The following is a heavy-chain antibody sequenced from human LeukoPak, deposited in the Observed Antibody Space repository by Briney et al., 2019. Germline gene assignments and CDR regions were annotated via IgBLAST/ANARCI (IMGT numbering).Heavy chain of an antibody. CDR3: ARHLAVAGTDAFDI. D-gene: IGHD6-19*01. V-gene: IGHV4-59*08. CDR2: IYYSGST. CDR1: GGSISSYY. J-gene: IGHJ3*02. Sequence: SETLSLTCTVPGGSISSYYWSWIRQPPGKGLEWVGYIYYSGSTNYNPSLKSRVTISVDTSKNQFSLKLSSVTAADTAVYYCARHLAVAGTDAFDIWGQGTMVTVSS.